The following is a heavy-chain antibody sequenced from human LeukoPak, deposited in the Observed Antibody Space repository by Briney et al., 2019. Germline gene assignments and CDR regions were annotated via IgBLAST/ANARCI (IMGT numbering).Heavy chain of an antibody. CDR1: GFTFSSYG. J-gene: IGHJ6*03. CDR2: IRSDGSNK. D-gene: IGHD3-3*01. CDR3: AKDRRFLEWPDYYMDV. Sequence: TGGSLRLSCAASGFTFSSYGMHWVRQAPGKGLEWMAFIRSDGSNKYYADSVKGRFTISRDNSKNTLYLQMNSLRAEDTAVYYCAKDRRFLEWPDYYMDVWGKGTTVTVSS. V-gene: IGHV3-30*02.